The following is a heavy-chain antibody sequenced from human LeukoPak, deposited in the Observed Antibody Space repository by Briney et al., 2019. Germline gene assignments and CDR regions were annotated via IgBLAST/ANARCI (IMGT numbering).Heavy chain of an antibody. CDR3: ARAAGSSYNYYYYMDV. Sequence: GASVKVSCKASGGTFSSYAISWVRQAPGQGLEWMGGIIPIFGTANYAQKFQGRVTITTDESTSTAYMELSSLRSEDTAVYYCARAAGSSYNYYYYMDVWGKGTMVTVSS. J-gene: IGHJ6*03. D-gene: IGHD6-6*01. V-gene: IGHV1-69*05. CDR1: GGTFSSYA. CDR2: IIPIFGTA.